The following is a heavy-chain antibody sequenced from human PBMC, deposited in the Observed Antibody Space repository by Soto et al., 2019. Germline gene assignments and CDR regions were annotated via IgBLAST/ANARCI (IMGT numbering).Heavy chain of an antibody. CDR2: IIPIFGTT. D-gene: IGHD3-22*01. Sequence: SVKVSCKASGGTFSSYAISWVRQAPGQGLEWMGGIIPIFGTTNYAQKFQGRVTITADESTSTASMELSSLRYEHTAVSYCARDESSGYYTHYYYYDMDVWGQGTTVTVSS. J-gene: IGHJ6*02. V-gene: IGHV1-69*13. CDR3: ARDESSGYYTHYYYYDMDV. CDR1: GGTFSSYA.